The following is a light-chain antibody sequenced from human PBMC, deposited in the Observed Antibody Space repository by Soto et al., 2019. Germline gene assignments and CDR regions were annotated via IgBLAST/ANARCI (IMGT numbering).Light chain of an antibody. CDR3: SSYTTAATYV. CDR1: SSDVGAYNH. CDR2: DVS. V-gene: IGLV2-14*01. J-gene: IGLJ1*01. Sequence: QSVLTQPASVSGSPGQSITISCTGSSSDVGAYNHDSWYQQHHPGEAPRLIIYDVSHRPAGASNRFSGSKSGNTASLTISGLQTEDEADYYCSSYTTAATYVFGTGTKLTVL.